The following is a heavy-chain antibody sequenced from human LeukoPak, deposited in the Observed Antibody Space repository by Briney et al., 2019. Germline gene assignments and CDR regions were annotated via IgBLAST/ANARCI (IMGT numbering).Heavy chain of an antibody. CDR2: IGSSSSPI. D-gene: IGHD4-11*01. CDR3: ARDQAYSFDY. J-gene: IGHJ4*02. Sequence: AGGSLRLSCAASGFTFSAYSMNWVRQAPEKGLEWVSYIGSSSSPIYYADSVKGRFTISRDNAKNSLYLQMDSLRAEDTPVYYCARDQAYSFDYWGQGTLVTVSS. V-gene: IGHV3-48*01. CDR1: GFTFSAYS.